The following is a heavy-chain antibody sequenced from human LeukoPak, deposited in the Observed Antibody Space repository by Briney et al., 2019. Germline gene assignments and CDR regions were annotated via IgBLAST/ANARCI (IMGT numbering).Heavy chain of an antibody. D-gene: IGHD5-18*01. Sequence: GGSLRLSCAASGFTFSSYGMHWVRQAPGKGLEWVAVIWYDGSNKYYADSVKGRFTISRDNSKNTLYLQMNSLRAGDTAVYYCARDLGPPGDTDMVYGYWGQGTLVTVSS. V-gene: IGHV3-33*01. CDR1: GFTFSSYG. CDR2: IWYDGSNK. CDR3: ARDLGPPGDTDMVYGY. J-gene: IGHJ4*02.